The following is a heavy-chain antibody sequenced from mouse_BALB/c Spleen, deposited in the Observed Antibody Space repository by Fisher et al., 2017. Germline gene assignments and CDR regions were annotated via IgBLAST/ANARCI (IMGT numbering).Heavy chain of an antibody. Sequence: KFKGKATLTADKSSSTAYMQLSSLASEDSAVYYCARLDYWGQGTSVTVS. CDR3: ARLDY. V-gene: IGHV1-87*01. J-gene: IGHJ4*01.